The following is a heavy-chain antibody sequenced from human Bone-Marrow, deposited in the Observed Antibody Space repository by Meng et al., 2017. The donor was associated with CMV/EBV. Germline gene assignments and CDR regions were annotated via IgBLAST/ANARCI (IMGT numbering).Heavy chain of an antibody. CDR3: ATGVADFEY. V-gene: IGHV1-8*01. CDR2: MNPNSGNT. CDR1: RYTFTSYD. D-gene: IGHD6-19*01. J-gene: IGHJ4*02. Sequence: QVQLTQSGAEVKKPGDSVKVTCKASRYTFTSYDINSVRQAAGQGLEWMGWMNPNSGNTDYAQKFQGRVTMTRNISKSTAYMDLSSLRSEDTAVYYCATGVADFEYWGQGTLVTVSS.